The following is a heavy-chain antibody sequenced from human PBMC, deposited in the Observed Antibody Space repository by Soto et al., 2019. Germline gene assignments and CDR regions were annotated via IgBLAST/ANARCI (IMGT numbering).Heavy chain of an antibody. CDR3: AKKSLGTYFDY. D-gene: IGHD7-27*01. J-gene: IGHJ4*02. CDR1: GFTFTNYV. V-gene: IGHV3-23*01. CDR2: ISGSGSST. Sequence: EVQLLESGGGLVQPGGSLRLSCAASGFTFTNYVMSWVRQAPGKGLEWVSVISGSGSSTYYADSVKGRFTISRDNSKNTLYLQMNSLRAEDTAVYYCAKKSLGTYFDYWGLGTLVTVSS.